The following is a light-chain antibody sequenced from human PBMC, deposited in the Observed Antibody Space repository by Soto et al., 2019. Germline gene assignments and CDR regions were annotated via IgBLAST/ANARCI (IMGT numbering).Light chain of an antibody. V-gene: IGKV3-20*01. CDR3: QHYGTSPYT. J-gene: IGKJ2*01. CDR1: QSVSGSY. Sequence: EIVLTQSPGTLSLSPGERATLSCRASQSVSGSYLAWYQQKPGQDPRLLIYGASSRATGIPDRFSGSGSGTDFTLTISRLEPEDFAVYYCQHYGTSPYTFGQGTKLEIK. CDR2: GAS.